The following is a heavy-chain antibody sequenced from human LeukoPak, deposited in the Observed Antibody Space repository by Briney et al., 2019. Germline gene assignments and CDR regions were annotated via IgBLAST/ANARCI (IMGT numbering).Heavy chain of an antibody. V-gene: IGHV3-30*02. CDR3: AKDGGTYYDFWSGYYSNWFDP. CDR2: IWYGGSNK. D-gene: IGHD3-3*01. J-gene: IGHJ5*02. CDR1: GFTFSSYG. Sequence: GGSLRLSCAASGFTFSSYGMHWVRQAPGKGLEGVAVIWYGGSNKYYADSVKGRFTISRDNSKNTLYLQMNSLRAEDTAVYYCAKDGGTYYDFWSGYYSNWFDPWGQGTLVTVSS.